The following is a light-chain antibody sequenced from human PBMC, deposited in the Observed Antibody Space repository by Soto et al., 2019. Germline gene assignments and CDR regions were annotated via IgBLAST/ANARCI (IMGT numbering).Light chain of an antibody. CDR3: CTYADGNIFV. Sequence: QSALTQPPSASGSPGQSVTISCTGTSSDVGGYNYVSWYQQHPGKVPKLLIFEVTKRPSGVPDRFSGSKSGNTASLSVSGLQAEDEADYYCCTYADGNIFVFGTGTKLTVL. V-gene: IGLV2-8*01. CDR1: SSDVGGYNY. J-gene: IGLJ1*01. CDR2: EVT.